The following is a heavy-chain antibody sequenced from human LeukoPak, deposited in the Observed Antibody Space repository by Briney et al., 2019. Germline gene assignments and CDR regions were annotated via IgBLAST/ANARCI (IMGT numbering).Heavy chain of an antibody. CDR3: ARSNTAMADY. CDR2: IYHSGST. Sequence: PSQTLSLTCAVSGGSISSGGYSWSWIRQPPGKGLEWIGYIYHSGSTYYNPSLKSRVTISVDRSKNQFSLKLSSVTAADTAVYYCARSNTAMADYWGQGTMVTVSS. D-gene: IGHD5-18*01. CDR1: GGSISSGGYS. J-gene: IGHJ3*01. V-gene: IGHV4-30-2*01.